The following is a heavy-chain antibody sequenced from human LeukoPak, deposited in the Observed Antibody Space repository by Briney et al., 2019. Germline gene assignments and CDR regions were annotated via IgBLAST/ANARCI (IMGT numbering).Heavy chain of an antibody. Sequence: GGSLRLSCAASGFTFSDYYMSWIRQAPGKGLEWVSYTSSSGSTIYYADSVKGRFTITRDNAKNSLYLQMNSLRAEDTAVYYCARGTAGYSSTTDYWGQGTLVTVSS. CDR3: ARGTAGYSSTTDY. V-gene: IGHV3-11*01. J-gene: IGHJ4*02. CDR2: TSSSGSTI. D-gene: IGHD6-13*01. CDR1: GFTFSDYY.